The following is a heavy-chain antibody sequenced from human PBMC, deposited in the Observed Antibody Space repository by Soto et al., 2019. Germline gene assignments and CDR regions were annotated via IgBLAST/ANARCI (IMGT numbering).Heavy chain of an antibody. CDR1: GYIFVNYG. D-gene: IGHD3-16*01. V-gene: IGHV1-18*01. Sequence: QVPLVQSGDEVKKPGASVKVSCKASGYIFVNYGIAWVRQAPGPGLEWMGWISPYTGNTHSATKVQGRLTMTTDTSTSTAYMDLGSLTSDDTAVYYCVMVDNYVTPTPQDVWGQGTTVTVSS. J-gene: IGHJ6*02. CDR2: ISPYTGNT. CDR3: VMVDNYVTPTPQDV.